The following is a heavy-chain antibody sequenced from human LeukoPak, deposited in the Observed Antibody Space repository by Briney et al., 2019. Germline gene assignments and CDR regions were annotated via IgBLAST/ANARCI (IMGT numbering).Heavy chain of an antibody. CDR3: ARESGTLYAFDI. CDR1: GVSISSYY. V-gene: IGHV4-59*01. D-gene: IGHD1-26*01. Sequence: SETLSLTCTVSGVSISSYYWSWIRQPPGKGLEWIGYIYDSGSTNHSPSLKSRVTMSVDTSKNQFSLKLSSVTAADTAVYYCARESGTLYAFDIWGQGTMVTVSS. CDR2: IYDSGST. J-gene: IGHJ3*02.